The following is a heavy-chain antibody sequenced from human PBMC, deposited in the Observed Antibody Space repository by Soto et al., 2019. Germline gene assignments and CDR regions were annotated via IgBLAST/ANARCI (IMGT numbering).Heavy chain of an antibody. CDR2: FSAYNGNT. V-gene: IGHV1-18*04. J-gene: IGHJ6*02. CDR3: ARGTYYYDSSGYLYGMDV. Sequence: ASVKVSCKPSGYTFTSYGISWVRQAPGQGLEWMGWFSAYNGNTNYAQKLQGRVTMTTDTSTSTAYMELRSLRSDDTAVYYCARGTYYYDSSGYLYGMDVWGQGNTVTVSS. CDR1: GYTFTSYG. D-gene: IGHD3-22*01.